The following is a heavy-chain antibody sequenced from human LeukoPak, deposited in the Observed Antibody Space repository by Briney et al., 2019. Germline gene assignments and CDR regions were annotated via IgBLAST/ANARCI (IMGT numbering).Heavy chain of an antibody. V-gene: IGHV4-39*01. CDR1: GGSISDTSDF. Sequence: PSETLSLTCTVSGGSISDTSDFWGWIRQPPGKGLEWIGSLYYSDNTYDNPSVSSGNTYYNPSLKSRVTISADTSKNQFSLKLSSVTAADTAMYYCARRHRSYDSGGHVIDYWGQGTLVTVSS. CDR2: LYYSDNTYDNPSVSSGNT. CDR3: ARRHRSYDSGGHVIDY. J-gene: IGHJ4*02. D-gene: IGHD3-22*01.